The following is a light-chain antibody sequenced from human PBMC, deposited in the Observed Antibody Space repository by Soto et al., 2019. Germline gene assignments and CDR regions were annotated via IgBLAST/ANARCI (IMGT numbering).Light chain of an antibody. CDR1: QSVSSY. J-gene: IGKJ1*01. V-gene: IGKV3-11*01. CDR2: DAS. CDR3: QQRSNWRT. Sequence: EIVLTQSPATLSLSPGERATLSCRDSQSVSSYLAWYQQKPGQAPRLLIYDASNRATGIPARFSGSGSGTDFTLTISSLEPEDFAVYYCQQRSNWRTCGQGTKVEIK.